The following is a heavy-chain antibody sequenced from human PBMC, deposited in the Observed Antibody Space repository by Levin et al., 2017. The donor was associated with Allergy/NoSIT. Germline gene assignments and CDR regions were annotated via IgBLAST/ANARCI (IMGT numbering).Heavy chain of an antibody. V-gene: IGHV3-23*01. J-gene: IGHJ4*02. CDR1: GFTFNNYA. Sequence: AGGSLRLSCAASGFTFNNYAMSWVRQAPGKGLEWVSAIINSGVGTYYADSVKGRFTISRDNSKNTMYLQMNSLRAEDTAVYFCEKDAIRGSDQRYYFDYWGQGTLVTASS. CDR3: EKDAIRGSDQRYYFDY. CDR2: IINSGVGT. D-gene: IGHD6-19*01.